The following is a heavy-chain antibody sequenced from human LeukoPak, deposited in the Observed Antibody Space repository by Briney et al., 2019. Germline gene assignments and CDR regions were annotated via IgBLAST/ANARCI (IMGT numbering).Heavy chain of an antibody. CDR3: ARDNVFAGELLFSPPSV. J-gene: IGHJ4*02. D-gene: IGHD3-10*01. V-gene: IGHV3-48*03. Sequence: GGSLRLSCAASGFTFSSYEMNWVRQAPGKGLEWVSYISSSGSTIYYADSVKGRFTISRDNAKNLLYLQMNSLRAEDTAVYYCARDNVFAGELLFSPPSVRGQGTLVTVSS. CDR2: ISSSGSTI. CDR1: GFTFSSYE.